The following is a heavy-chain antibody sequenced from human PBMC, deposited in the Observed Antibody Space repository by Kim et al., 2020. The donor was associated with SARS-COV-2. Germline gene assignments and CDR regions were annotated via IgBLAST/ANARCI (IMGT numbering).Heavy chain of an antibody. Sequence: GGSLRLSCAASGFTFSSYAMHWVRQAPGKGLEWVAVIWYDGSNKYYADSVKGRFTISRDNSKNTLYLQMNSLRAEDTAVYYCAKDRSPGSYGYVALVYWGQGTLVTVSS. V-gene: IGHV3-33*06. CDR1: GFTFSSYA. CDR3: AKDRSPGSYGYVALVY. CDR2: IWYDGSNK. D-gene: IGHD5-18*01. J-gene: IGHJ4*02.